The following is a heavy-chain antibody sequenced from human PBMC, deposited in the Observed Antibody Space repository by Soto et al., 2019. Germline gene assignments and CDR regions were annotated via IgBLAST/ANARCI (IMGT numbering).Heavy chain of an antibody. J-gene: IGHJ4*02. D-gene: IGHD3-3*01. CDR1: GYTFTSYA. CDR2: INAGNGNT. Sequence: ASVKVSCKASGYTFTSYAMHWVRQAPGQRLEWMGWINAGNGNTKYSQKFQGRVTITRDTSASTAYMELSSLRSEDTAVYYCAFNNYDFWSGYYTPVDYWGQGTLVTVSS. V-gene: IGHV1-3*01. CDR3: AFNNYDFWSGYYTPVDY.